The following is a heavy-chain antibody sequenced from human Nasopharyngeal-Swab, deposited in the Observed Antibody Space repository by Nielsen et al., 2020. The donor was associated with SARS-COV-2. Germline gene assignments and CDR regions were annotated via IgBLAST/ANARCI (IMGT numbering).Heavy chain of an antibody. Sequence: WERQAPGQGLEWMGRINPNSGGTNYAQKFQGRVTMTRDTSISTAYMELSRLRSDDTAVYYCARNDSSGYGYWGQGTLVTVSS. CDR3: ARNDSSGYGY. CDR2: INPNSGGT. D-gene: IGHD3-22*01. J-gene: IGHJ4*02. V-gene: IGHV1-2*06.